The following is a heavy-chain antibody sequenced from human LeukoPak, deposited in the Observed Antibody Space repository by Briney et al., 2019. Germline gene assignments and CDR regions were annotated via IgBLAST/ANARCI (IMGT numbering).Heavy chain of an antibody. CDR2: IKSDGSEK. V-gene: IGHV3-7*01. J-gene: IGHJ1*01. CDR1: ELTFSDYW. D-gene: IGHD2-2*01. Sequence: PGGSLRLSCADSELTFSDYWMSWVRQAPGKGLEWVANIKSDGSEKFYVDSVKGRFTISRDNAKNSLYLQMNSLRAEDTAVYYCAKDPQFREKYQLLRFEYFQHWGQGTLVTVSS. CDR3: AKDPQFREKYQLLRFEYFQH.